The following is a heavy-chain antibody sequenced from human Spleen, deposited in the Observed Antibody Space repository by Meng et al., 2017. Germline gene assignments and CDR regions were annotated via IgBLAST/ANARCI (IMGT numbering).Heavy chain of an antibody. CDR2: INSYSGNT. J-gene: IGHJ4*02. Sequence: ASVKVSCKASGYTFTSYGISWVRQAPGQGLEWMGWINSYSGNTNYAQKFQGRVSMTTDISTNTAYMEVMSLRSDDTAIYYCARTGYHLNDFEDYWGQGTLVTVSS. CDR1: GYTFTSYG. V-gene: IGHV1-18*01. CDR3: ARTGYHLNDFEDY. D-gene: IGHD1-1*01.